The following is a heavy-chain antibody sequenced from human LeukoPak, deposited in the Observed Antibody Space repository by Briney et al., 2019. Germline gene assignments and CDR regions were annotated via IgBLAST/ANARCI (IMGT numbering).Heavy chain of an antibody. CDR2: ISYDGSNK. V-gene: IGHV3-30*14. CDR3: ARDSYGNNYFDY. CDR1: GFTFSSYS. D-gene: IGHD4-17*01. J-gene: IGHJ4*02. Sequence: GGALRLSCAASGFTFSSYSMHWVRQAPGKGVEWVAVISYDGSNKYYADSVKGRFTISTDNSKSTLSLQLNSLSAEDTAVYYCARDSYGNNYFDYWGQGILVTVSS.